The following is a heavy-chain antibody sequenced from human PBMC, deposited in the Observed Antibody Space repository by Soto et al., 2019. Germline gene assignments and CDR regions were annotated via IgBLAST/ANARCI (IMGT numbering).Heavy chain of an antibody. CDR3: ARDKITGLFDY. CDR1: VGSVCGYC. V-gene: IGHV4-34*01. D-gene: IGHD2-8*02. CDR2: INHSGST. J-gene: IGHJ4*02. Sequence: ALSRTGARYVGSVCGYCWTSFRQPPGTGLEWIGEINHSGSTNYNPSLKSRVTISVDTSKNQFSLKLTSVTAADTAVYYCARDKITGLFDYWGQGTLVTVSS.